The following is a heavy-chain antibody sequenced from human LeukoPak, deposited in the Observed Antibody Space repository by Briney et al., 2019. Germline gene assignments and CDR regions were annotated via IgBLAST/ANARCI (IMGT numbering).Heavy chain of an antibody. D-gene: IGHD6-13*01. Sequence: GGSLRLSCAASGFTFSRSWMNWVRQAPGKGLEWVSYISSSGSTIYYADSVKGRFTISRDNSKNTLYLQMNSLRAEDTAVYYCAKGAIAAAGKGYFDYWGQGTLVTVSS. CDR2: ISSSGSTI. CDR1: GFTFSRSW. J-gene: IGHJ4*02. V-gene: IGHV3-48*01. CDR3: AKGAIAAAGKGYFDY.